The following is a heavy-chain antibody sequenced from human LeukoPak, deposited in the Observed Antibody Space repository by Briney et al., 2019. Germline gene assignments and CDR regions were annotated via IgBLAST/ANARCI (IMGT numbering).Heavy chain of an antibody. CDR2: ISAYNGNT. CDR3: ARDGRQWVPLNWFDP. CDR1: GYTFNTYG. D-gene: IGHD6-19*01. V-gene: IGHV1-18*04. Sequence: GASVKVSCKASGYTFNTYGINRVRQAPGQGLEWMGWISAYNGNTNYAQNFQGRITLTTDTSTSTAYMELTSLRFDDTAFYYCARDGRQWVPLNWFDPWGQGTLVIVSS. J-gene: IGHJ5*02.